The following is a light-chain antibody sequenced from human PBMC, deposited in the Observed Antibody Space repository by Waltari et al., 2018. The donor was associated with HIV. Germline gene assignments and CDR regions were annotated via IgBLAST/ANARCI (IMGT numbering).Light chain of an antibody. CDR2: EVN. V-gene: IGLV2-23*02. CDR1: SSDVAAYNL. CDR3: GSFTGRKSLI. J-gene: IGLJ2*01. Sequence: QSALTQPASVSGSPGQSLTISCTGTSSDVAAYNLVSWYQQRPGKAPKLIIYEVNKRPSGVSDRFAASKSGNTASLTLSGLQAEDGANDGWGSFTGRKSLIFGGGTKLTVL.